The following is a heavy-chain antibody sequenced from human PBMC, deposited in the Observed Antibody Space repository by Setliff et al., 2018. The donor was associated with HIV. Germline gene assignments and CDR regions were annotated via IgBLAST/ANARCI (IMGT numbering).Heavy chain of an antibody. CDR3: AKDLHYYYYMDV. V-gene: IGHV3-11*05. J-gene: IGHJ6*03. CDR2: IGSSNHGI. Sequence: PGGSLRLSCAASEFSVSGHYMSWVRQAPGKGLEWVAHIGSSNHGIHYTASVQGRFTVSRDNSKNTLYLQMDNLRAEDTAVYYCAKDLHYYYYMDVWGKGTTVTVSS. CDR1: EFSVSGHY.